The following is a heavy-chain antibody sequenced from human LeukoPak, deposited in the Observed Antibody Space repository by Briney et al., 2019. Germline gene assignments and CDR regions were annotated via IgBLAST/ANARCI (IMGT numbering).Heavy chain of an antibody. CDR3: ARARNDYDSNGFSLLDY. V-gene: IGHV3-30*03. CDR2: ISYDGNDK. D-gene: IGHD3-22*01. CDR1: GLTFSSNG. Sequence: PGRSLRLSCAASGLTFSSNGMHWVRQAPGKGLEWVAVISYDGNDKDHADSVKGRSTISRDNSKNTLYLQMNSLRAEDTAVYYCARARNDYDSNGFSLLDYWGQGTLVTVSS. J-gene: IGHJ4*02.